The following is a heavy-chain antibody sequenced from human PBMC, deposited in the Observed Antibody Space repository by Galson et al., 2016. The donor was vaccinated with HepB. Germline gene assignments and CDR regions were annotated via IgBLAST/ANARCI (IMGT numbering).Heavy chain of an antibody. J-gene: IGHJ5*02. CDR1: GFSVRGSSYH. CDR3: ARQHPTGDAPDL. CDR2: ITYSGTT. D-gene: IGHD4-17*01. V-gene: IGHV4-39*01. Sequence: ETLSLTCFVSGFSVRGSSYHWGWIRQSPGKGLEWVGSITYSGTTYYNPSLKSRVTVSVDTSRDHFSLMLESVTAADTAVYYCARQHPTGDAPDLWGQGTLVTVSS.